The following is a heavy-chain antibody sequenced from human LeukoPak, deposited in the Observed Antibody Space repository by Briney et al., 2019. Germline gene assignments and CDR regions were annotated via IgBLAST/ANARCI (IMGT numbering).Heavy chain of an antibody. V-gene: IGHV3-7*01. CDR3: ARVAYYYDSSGYYYPTHYYYYYMDV. D-gene: IGHD3-22*01. J-gene: IGHJ6*03. Sequence: AGGSLRLSCAASGFTFSSYRMSWVRQAPGKGLEWVANIKQDGSEKHYVDSVKGRFTISRDNAKNSLYLQMNSLRAEDTAVYYCARVAYYYDSSGYYYPTHYYYYYMDVWGKGTTVTISS. CDR2: IKQDGSEK. CDR1: GFTFSSYR.